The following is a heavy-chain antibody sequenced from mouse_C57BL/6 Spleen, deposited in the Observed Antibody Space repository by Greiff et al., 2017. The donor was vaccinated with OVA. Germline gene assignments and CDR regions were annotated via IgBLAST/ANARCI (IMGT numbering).Heavy chain of an antibody. CDR1: GYTFTSYW. Sequence: QVQLQQPGAELVRPGSSVKLSCKASGYTFTSYWMHWVKQRPKQGLEWIGNIDPADSETHYNQKFKDKATLTVDKSSNTAYMQLSSLTSEDAAVYYCARGAALATGAMDYWGQGTSVTVSS. CDR3: ARGAALATGAMDY. D-gene: IGHD3-1*01. J-gene: IGHJ4*01. V-gene: IGHV1-52*01. CDR2: IDPADSET.